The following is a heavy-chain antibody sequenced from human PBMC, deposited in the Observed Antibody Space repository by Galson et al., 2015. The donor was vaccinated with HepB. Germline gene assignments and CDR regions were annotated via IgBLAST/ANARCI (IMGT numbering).Heavy chain of an antibody. CDR3: AGAGYCSSTSCTKRREYYYYMDV. V-gene: IGHV1-69*13. D-gene: IGHD2-2*01. CDR1: GGTFSSYA. J-gene: IGHJ6*03. CDR2: IIPIFGTA. Sequence: SVKVSCKASGGTFSSYAISWVRQAPGQGLEWMGGIIPIFGTANYAQKFQGRVTITADESTSTAYMELSSLRSEDTAVYYCAGAGYCSSTSCTKRREYYYYMDVWGKGTTVTVSS.